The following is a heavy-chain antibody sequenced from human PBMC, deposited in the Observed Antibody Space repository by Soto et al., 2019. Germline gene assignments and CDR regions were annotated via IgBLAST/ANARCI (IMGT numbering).Heavy chain of an antibody. V-gene: IGHV1-18*01. CDR3: SRDIGFDIHY. D-gene: IGHD5-12*01. J-gene: IGHJ4*01. Sequence: QVQLVQSGAEVQKPGASVKVSCKTSGYTFTDFGITWVRQATGLGLEWLGWIYSKAGTINFAPKFQGRVIMTTDTSSSTAYREFTTLPVDASAVYVFSRDIGFDIHYWGPGHRVTV. CDR1: GYTFTDFG. CDR2: IYSKAGTI.